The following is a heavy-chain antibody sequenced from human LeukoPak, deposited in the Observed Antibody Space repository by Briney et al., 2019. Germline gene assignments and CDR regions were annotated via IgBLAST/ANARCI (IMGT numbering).Heavy chain of an antibody. CDR1: GFTFDDYA. V-gene: IGHV3-9*01. D-gene: IGHD3-9*01. CDR2: LSWNSGSI. J-gene: IGHJ4*02. CDR3: PKTAYDILTGYLGY. Sequence: GGSLRLSCAASGFTFDDYAMHWVRQAPGKGLEWVSALSWNSGSIGYAESVKGRFTISRDNAKNSLYLQMNSLRAEDTSFFFRPKTAYDILTGYLGYWGQGTLVTVSS.